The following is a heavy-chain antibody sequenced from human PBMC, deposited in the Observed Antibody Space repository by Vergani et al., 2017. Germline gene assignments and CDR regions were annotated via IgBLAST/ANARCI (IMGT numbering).Heavy chain of an antibody. V-gene: IGHV4-39*07. CDR1: GGSISSSSYY. CDR3: ARGPKWLRHWYFDL. D-gene: IGHD5-12*01. J-gene: IGHJ2*01. CDR2: INHSGST. Sequence: QLQLQESGPGLVKPSETLSLTCTVSGGSISSSSYYWSWIRQPPGKGLEWIGEINHSGSTNYNPSLKSRVTISVDTSKNQFSLKLSSVTAADTAVYYCARGPKWLRHWYFDLWGRGTLVTVSS.